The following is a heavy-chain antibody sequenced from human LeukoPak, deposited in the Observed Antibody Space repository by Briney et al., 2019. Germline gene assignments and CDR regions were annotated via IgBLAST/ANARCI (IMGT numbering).Heavy chain of an antibody. D-gene: IGHD3-16*01. V-gene: IGHV1-8*01. CDR1: GYTFTRYD. CDR2: MNPNSGNT. J-gene: IGHJ4*02. Sequence: ASVKVSCKASGYTFTRYDINWVRQAPAQGLEWMGWMNPNSGNTGYAQKFQGRVTMTRNTSISTAYMELSSLRSEDTAVYYCASSSSGGGDFDYWGQGTLVTVSS. CDR3: ASSSSGGGDFDY.